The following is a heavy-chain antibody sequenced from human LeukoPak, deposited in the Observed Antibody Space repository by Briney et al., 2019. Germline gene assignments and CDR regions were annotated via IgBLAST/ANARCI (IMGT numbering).Heavy chain of an antibody. CDR2: INPNSGGT. CDR1: GYTFTGYY. D-gene: IGHD1-26*01. V-gene: IGHV1-2*02. CDR3: ARDLFRGTRGRNSHFDY. J-gene: IGHJ4*02. Sequence: GASVKVSCKASGYTFTGYYMHWVRQAPGQGLEWMGWINPNSGGTNYAQKFQGRVTMTRDTSISTAYMELSRLRSDDTAVYYCARDLFRGTRGRNSHFDYWGQGTLVTVSS.